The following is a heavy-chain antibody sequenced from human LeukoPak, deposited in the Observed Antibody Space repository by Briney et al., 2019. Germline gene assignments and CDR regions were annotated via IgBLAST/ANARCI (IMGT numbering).Heavy chain of an antibody. D-gene: IGHD3-3*01. V-gene: IGHV1-2*02. CDR3: ARSYDFWSGPPFDP. J-gene: IGHJ5*02. CDR1: GYTFTGHY. Sequence: GASVKVSCKASGYTFTGHYMHWVRQAPGQGLEGMGWINPNRGGTKYAQKFQGRVTLTRDTSISTAYMELSRLRCDDTAVYYCARSYDFWSGPPFDPWGQGTLVTVSS. CDR2: INPNRGGT.